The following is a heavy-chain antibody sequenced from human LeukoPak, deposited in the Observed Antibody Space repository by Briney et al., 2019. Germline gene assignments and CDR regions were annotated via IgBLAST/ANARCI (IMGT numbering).Heavy chain of an antibody. J-gene: IGHJ3*02. CDR1: GGSFSTYA. D-gene: IGHD3-22*01. V-gene: IGHV1-69*06. CDR2: IIPIFGTA. CDR3: ARQITMIVVVINDAFDI. Sequence: ASVKVSCKASGGSFSTYAITWVRQAPGQGLEWMGGIIPIFGTANYAQKFQGRVTITADKSTSTAYMELRSLRSDDTAVYYCARQITMIVVVINDAFDIWGQGTMVTVSS.